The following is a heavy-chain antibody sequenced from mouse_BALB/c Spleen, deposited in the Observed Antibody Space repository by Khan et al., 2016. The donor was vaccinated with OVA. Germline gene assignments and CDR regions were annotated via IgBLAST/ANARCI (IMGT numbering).Heavy chain of an antibody. J-gene: IGHJ1*01. Sequence: VQLQQSGAELVKPGASVRLSCTASGFNIKDTYIHWVKQRPEQGLEWIGRIDPANGNTKYDQKFKDKATITSDTSSNTSYLQLSSLTSEDTAVYYCAQPTYAPCVFEDWGAGTTVTVSA. D-gene: IGHD6-1*01. CDR1: GFNIKDTY. CDR2: IDPANGNT. CDR3: AQPTYAPCVFED. V-gene: IGHV14-3*02.